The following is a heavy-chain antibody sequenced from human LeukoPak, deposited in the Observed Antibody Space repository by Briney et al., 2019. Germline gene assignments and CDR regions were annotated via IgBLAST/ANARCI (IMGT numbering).Heavy chain of an antibody. CDR3: AREYGYNTAHFGY. CDR1: GFTFSNYW. J-gene: IGHJ4*02. D-gene: IGHD5-24*01. V-gene: IGHV3-74*01. Sequence: PGGSLRLSCAASGFTFSNYWMHWVRQAPGKGLVWVSRINMDGSITSYADSVKGRFIISRDNAKSTLYLQMNSLRAESTAVYYCAREYGYNTAHFGYWGQGTLVTVSS. CDR2: INMDGSIT.